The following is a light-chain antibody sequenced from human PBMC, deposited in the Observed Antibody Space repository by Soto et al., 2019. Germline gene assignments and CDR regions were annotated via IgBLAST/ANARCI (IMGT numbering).Light chain of an antibody. CDR2: AAS. V-gene: IGKV1-12*01. CDR3: QQASSFPPT. Sequence: DIQMTQSPSSVSASVGDRFTITCLSSQDISSWLAWYQQKPGKAPKIMIYAASSLQGGVPSRFSGSGSGTEFTLTISSLQPEDFATYYCQQASSFPPTFGQGTRLEIK. CDR1: QDISSW. J-gene: IGKJ5*01.